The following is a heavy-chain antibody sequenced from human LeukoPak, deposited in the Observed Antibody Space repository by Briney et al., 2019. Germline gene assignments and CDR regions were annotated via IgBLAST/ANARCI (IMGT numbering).Heavy chain of an antibody. CDR1: GGSISSHY. D-gene: IGHD4-17*01. J-gene: IGHJ5*02. V-gene: IGHV4-59*08. CDR2: IYYSGST. CDR3: ARHQGDYYSGNWFDP. Sequence: SETLSLTCTVSGGSISSHYWSWIRQPPGKGLEWIGYIYYSGSTNYNPSLKSRVTISVDTSKNQFSLKLSSVTAAATAVYYCARHQGDYYSGNWFDPWGQGTLVTVSS.